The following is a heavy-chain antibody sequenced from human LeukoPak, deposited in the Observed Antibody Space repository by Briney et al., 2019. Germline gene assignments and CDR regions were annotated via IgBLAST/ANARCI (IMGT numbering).Heavy chain of an antibody. D-gene: IGHD3-10*01. J-gene: IGHJ4*02. V-gene: IGHV3-23*01. CDR2: ISRSSSPI. Sequence: GGSLRLSCAGSGFTPSNCAMSWVRQAPGKGLEWVSYISRSSSPIYYADSVKGRFTISRDNSKNTLYLQMNSLRAEDTAVYYCAKELLARYYGSGSYDSPGYWGQGTLVTVSS. CDR1: GFTPSNCA. CDR3: AKELLARYYGSGSYDSPGY.